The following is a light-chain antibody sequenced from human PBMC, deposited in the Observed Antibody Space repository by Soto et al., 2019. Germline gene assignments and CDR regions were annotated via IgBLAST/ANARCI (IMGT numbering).Light chain of an antibody. J-gene: IGKJ5*01. V-gene: IGKV1-5*01. CDR3: QQHYTYPT. CDR2: DAS. CDR1: QSISRW. Sequence: DFQMTLSPSTLSASVGERVTTTCRASQSISRWLAWYQQKPGKAPKALIYDASTLRSGVPSRFSGGGSGAEFTLTISNLQSDDFATYYCQQHYTYPTYGQGTRLEIK.